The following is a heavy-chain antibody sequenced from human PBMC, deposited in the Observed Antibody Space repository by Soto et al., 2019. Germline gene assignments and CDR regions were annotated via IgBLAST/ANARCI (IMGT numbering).Heavy chain of an antibody. V-gene: IGHV1-69*13. D-gene: IGHD3-22*01. CDR1: GGIFSDYG. J-gene: IGHJ5*02. CDR2: IIPIFGTA. CDR3: ARGWDHYDSSGLLTWFDP. Sequence: EASVKVSCKASGGIFSDYGINWVRQAPGQGLEWMGGIIPIFGTANYAQKFQGRVTITADESTTTAYMELSSLRSEDTAVYYCARGWDHYDSSGLLTWFDPWGQGTLVTVSS.